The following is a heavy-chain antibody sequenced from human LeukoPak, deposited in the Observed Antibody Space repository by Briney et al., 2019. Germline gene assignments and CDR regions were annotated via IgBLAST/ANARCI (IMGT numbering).Heavy chain of an antibody. Sequence: GGSLRLSCAASGFTFSSYSMNWVRQAPGKGLEWVSSISSGSSYIYYADSVKGRFTISRDNAKNSLYLQMNSLRAEDTAVYYCARGYCGGDCYLYYFDYWGQGTLVTVSS. V-gene: IGHV3-21*01. D-gene: IGHD2-21*02. CDR3: ARGYCGGDCYLYYFDY. CDR2: ISSGSSYI. CDR1: GFTFSSYS. J-gene: IGHJ4*02.